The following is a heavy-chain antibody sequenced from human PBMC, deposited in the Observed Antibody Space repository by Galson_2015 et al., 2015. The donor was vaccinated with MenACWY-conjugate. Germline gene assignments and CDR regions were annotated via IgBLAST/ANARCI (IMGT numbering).Heavy chain of an antibody. D-gene: IGHD1-14*01. CDR3: ARPAVTTRYYYYYYMDV. J-gene: IGHJ6*03. Sequence: QSGAEVKKPGESLRISCKGSGYSFTSYWISWVRQMPGKGLEWMGRIDPSDSYTNYSPSFQGHVTISADKSISTAYLQWNSLKASAPAIYYCARPAVTTRYYYYYYMDVWGKGTTVTVSS. V-gene: IGHV5-10-1*01. CDR2: IDPSDSYT. CDR1: GYSFTSYW.